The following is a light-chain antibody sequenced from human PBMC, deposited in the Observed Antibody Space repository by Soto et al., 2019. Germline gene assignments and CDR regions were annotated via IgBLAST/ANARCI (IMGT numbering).Light chain of an antibody. V-gene: IGKV1-39*01. Sequence: DIQMTQSPSSLSASVGDSVTITCRASESIGRYLNWYLQKPGKAPKLLVYAASSLQSGVPSRFSGSGSGTDFTLTVTSLQPEDFATYYCQQSYSNLLTFGGGTKVEI. CDR3: QQSYSNLLT. CDR2: AAS. J-gene: IGKJ4*01. CDR1: ESIGRY.